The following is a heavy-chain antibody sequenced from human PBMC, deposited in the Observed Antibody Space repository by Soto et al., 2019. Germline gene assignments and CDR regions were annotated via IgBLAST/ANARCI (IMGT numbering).Heavy chain of an antibody. CDR1: GGSISSGDYY. CDR3: ASSMVRGEGY. Sequence: SETLSLTCTVSGGSISSGDYYWSWIRQPPGKGLEWIGYIYYSGSTDYNPSLKSRVTISVDTSKNQFSLKLSSVTAADTAVYYCASSMVRGEGYWGQGTLVTVSS. CDR2: IYYSGST. D-gene: IGHD3-10*01. V-gene: IGHV4-30-4*01. J-gene: IGHJ4*02.